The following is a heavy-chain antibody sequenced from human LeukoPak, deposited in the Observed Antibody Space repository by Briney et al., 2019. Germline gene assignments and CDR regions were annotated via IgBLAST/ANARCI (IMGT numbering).Heavy chain of an antibody. Sequence: SQTLSLTCTVSGGSLSSGSYYWSWIRQPAGKGLEWIGRIYTSGSTNYNPSLKSRVTISVDTSKSQFSLKLSSVTAADTAVYYCARGRLPIGDYDYWGQGTLVTVSS. CDR1: GGSLSSGSYY. CDR2: IYTSGST. V-gene: IGHV4-61*02. D-gene: IGHD4-17*01. CDR3: ARGRLPIGDYDY. J-gene: IGHJ4*02.